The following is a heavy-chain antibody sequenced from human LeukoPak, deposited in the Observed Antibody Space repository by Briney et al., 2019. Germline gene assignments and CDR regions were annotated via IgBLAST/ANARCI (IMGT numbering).Heavy chain of an antibody. J-gene: IGHJ6*03. D-gene: IGHD3-9*01. CDR2: ISYDGSNK. CDR1: GFTFSSYA. V-gene: IGHV3-30*04. CDR3: ARDSAYFDWLTVYYYYYYMDV. Sequence: GRSLRLSCAASGFTFSSYAMHWVRQAPGKGLEWVAVISYDGSNKYYADSVKGRFTISRDNSKSTLYLQMNSLRAEDTAVYYCARDSAYFDWLTVYYYYYYMDVWGKGTTVTVSS.